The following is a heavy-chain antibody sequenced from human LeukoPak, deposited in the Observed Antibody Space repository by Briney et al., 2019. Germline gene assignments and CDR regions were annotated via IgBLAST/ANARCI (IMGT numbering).Heavy chain of an antibody. J-gene: IGHJ4*02. CDR3: ASMSYGYHTPGY. Sequence: SEKVSCKGSGGTFSIYANSWVRHPPRQGLEWVGGIIPIFGTANYAQQSQGRVTITTDESTSTAYMALSSLRSEDAAVYYCASMSYGYHTPGYWGQGTLVTVSS. D-gene: IGHD5-18*01. CDR2: IIPIFGTA. V-gene: IGHV1-69*05. CDR1: GGTFSIYA.